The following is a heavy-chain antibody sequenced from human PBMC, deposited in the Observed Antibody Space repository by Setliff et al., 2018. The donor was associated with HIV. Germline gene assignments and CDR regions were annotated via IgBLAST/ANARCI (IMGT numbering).Heavy chain of an antibody. CDR3: ARLGGSFGIPHFDF. J-gene: IGHJ4*02. D-gene: IGHD3-3*02. CDR2: IYPGDSDT. Sequence: PGESLKISCQASGYSFTKFWIGWVRQMPGKGLEWMGLIYPGDSDTRYSPSFQGQVTISADKSTNTLFLQLSGLKASDSGIYFCARLGGSFGIPHFDFWGQGTPVTVSS. CDR1: GYSFTKFW. V-gene: IGHV5-51*01.